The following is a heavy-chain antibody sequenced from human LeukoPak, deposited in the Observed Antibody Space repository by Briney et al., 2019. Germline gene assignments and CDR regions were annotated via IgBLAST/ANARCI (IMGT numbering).Heavy chain of an antibody. J-gene: IGHJ4*02. CDR2: IRTKAYGGTT. Sequence: GGSLRLSCTASGFTFGDYAMSWVRQAPGKGLEWVGFIRTKAYGGTTEYAASVKGRFTISRDDSKSIAYLQMNSLKTEDTAVYYCTKDVAPGTNYWGQGTLVTVSS. CDR3: TKDVAPGTNY. CDR1: GFTFGDYA. D-gene: IGHD6-13*01. V-gene: IGHV3-49*04.